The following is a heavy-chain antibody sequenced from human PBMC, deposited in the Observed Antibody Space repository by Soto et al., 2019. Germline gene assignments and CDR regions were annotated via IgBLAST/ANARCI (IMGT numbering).Heavy chain of an antibody. D-gene: IGHD6-19*01. J-gene: IGHJ5*02. V-gene: IGHV3-48*01. Sequence: EVQLVESGGGLVQPGGSPRLSCAASGFTFSSYSMNWVRQAPGKGLEWVSYISSSSSTIYYADSVKGRFTISRDNAKNSLYLQMNSLRAEDTAVYYCARGSSSGWHRGGFDPWGQGTLVTVSS. CDR1: GFTFSSYS. CDR3: ARGSSSGWHRGGFDP. CDR2: ISSSSSTI.